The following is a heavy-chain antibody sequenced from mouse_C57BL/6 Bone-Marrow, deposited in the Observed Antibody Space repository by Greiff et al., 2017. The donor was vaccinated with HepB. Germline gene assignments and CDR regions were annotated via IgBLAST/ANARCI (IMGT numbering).Heavy chain of an antibody. CDR2: ISNGGGST. D-gene: IGHD2-3*01. CDR3: ARHDDGYYPAWFAY. J-gene: IGHJ3*01. V-gene: IGHV5-12*01. CDR1: GFTFSDYY. Sequence: EVMLVESGGGLVQPGGSLKLSRAASGFTFSDYYMYWVRQTPEKRLEWVAYISNGGGSTYYPDTVKGRFTISRDNAKNTLYLQMSRLKSEDTAMYYCARHDDGYYPAWFAYWGQGTLVTVSA.